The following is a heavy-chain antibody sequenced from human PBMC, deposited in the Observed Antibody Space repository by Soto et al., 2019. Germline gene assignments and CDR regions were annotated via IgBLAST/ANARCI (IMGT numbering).Heavy chain of an antibody. CDR1: GGSFSGYY. CDR2: INHSGST. V-gene: IGHV4-34*01. Sequence: QVQLQQWGAGLLKPSETLSLTCAVYGGSFSGYYWSWIRQPPGKGLEWIGEINHSGSTNYNPSLKSRVTLSVDTSKNQFSLKLSSVTAADTAVYYCARGRGRRASVDYWGQGTLVTVSS. J-gene: IGHJ4*02. CDR3: ARGRGRRASVDY.